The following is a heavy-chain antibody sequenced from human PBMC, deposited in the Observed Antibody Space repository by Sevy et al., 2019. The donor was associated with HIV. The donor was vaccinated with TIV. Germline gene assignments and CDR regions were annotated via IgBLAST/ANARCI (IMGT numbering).Heavy chain of an antibody. CDR1: GGSISSYY. CDR3: ARVHRYSGSFASAFDI. CDR2: IYYSGST. D-gene: IGHD1-26*01. J-gene: IGHJ3*02. Sequence: SETLSLTCTVSGGSISSYYWSWIRPPPGKGLEWIGYIYYSGSTNYNPSLKSRVTISVDTSKNQFSLKLSSVTAADTAVYYCARVHRYSGSFASAFDIWGQGTMVTVSS. V-gene: IGHV4-59*13.